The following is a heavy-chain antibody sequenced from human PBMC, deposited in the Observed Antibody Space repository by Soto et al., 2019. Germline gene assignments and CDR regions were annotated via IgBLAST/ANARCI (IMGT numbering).Heavy chain of an antibody. CDR3: ARAEYNWNDGHDAFDI. CDR2: ISYDGSNK. CDR1: GFTFSSYA. J-gene: IGHJ3*02. Sequence: GGSLRLSCAASGFTFSSYAMHWVRQAPGKGLEWVAVISYDGSNKYYADSVKGRFTISRDNSKNTLYLQMNSLRAEDTAVHYCARAEYNWNDGHDAFDIWGQGTMVTVSS. V-gene: IGHV3-30-3*01. D-gene: IGHD1-20*01.